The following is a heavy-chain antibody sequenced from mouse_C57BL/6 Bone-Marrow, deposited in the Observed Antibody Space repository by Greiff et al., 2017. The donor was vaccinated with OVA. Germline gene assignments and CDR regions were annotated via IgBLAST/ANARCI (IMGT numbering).Heavy chain of an antibody. J-gene: IGHJ1*03. V-gene: IGHV5-2*01. CDR3: ARRGDGYLYWYFDV. Sequence: EVMLVESGGGLVQPGESLKLSCESNEYEFPSHDMSWVRKTPEKRLALVAAINSDGGSTYYPDTMERRFIISRDNTKKTLYLQMSSLRSEDTALYYCARRGDGYLYWYFDVWGTGTTVTVSS. CDR1: EYEFPSHD. D-gene: IGHD2-3*01. CDR2: INSDGGST.